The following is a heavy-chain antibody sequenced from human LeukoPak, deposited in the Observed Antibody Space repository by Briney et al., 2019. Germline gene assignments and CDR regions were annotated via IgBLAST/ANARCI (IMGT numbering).Heavy chain of an antibody. V-gene: IGHV3-66*01. J-gene: IGHJ4*02. D-gene: IGHD6-6*01. CDR1: GFTVSSNY. CDR3: AKNPEYSSSSYYFDY. CDR2: IYSGGST. Sequence: GGSLRLSCAASGFTVSSNYMSWVRQAPGKGLEWVSVIYSGGSTYYADSVKGRFTISRDNSKNTLYLQMNSLRAEDTAVYYCAKNPEYSSSSYYFDYWGQGTLVTVSS.